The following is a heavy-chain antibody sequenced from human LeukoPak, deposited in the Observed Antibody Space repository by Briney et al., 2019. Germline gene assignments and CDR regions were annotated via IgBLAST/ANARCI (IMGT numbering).Heavy chain of an antibody. D-gene: IGHD6-13*01. J-gene: IGHJ4*02. CDR3: AKDHGIAAAGLLDY. V-gene: IGHV3-23*01. Sequence: GGSLRLSCAASGFTFSSYAMSWVRQAPGKGLEWVSGISGSGGSTYYADSVKGRFTISRDNSKNTLYPQMNSLRAEDTAVYYCAKDHGIAAAGLLDYWGQGTLVTVSS. CDR1: GFTFSSYA. CDR2: ISGSGGST.